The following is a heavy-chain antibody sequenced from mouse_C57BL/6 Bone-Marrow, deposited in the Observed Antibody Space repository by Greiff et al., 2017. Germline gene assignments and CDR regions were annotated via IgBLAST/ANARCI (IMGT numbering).Heavy chain of an antibody. D-gene: IGHD1-1*02. Sequence: EVKLMESGGGLVQPGGSLKLSCAASGFTFSDYGMAWVRQAPRKGPEWVAFISNLAYSIYYADTVTGRFTISRENAKNTLYLEMSSLRSEDTAMYYCARHGGYYGMDYWGQGTSVTVSS. CDR2: ISNLAYSI. CDR3: ARHGGYYGMDY. V-gene: IGHV5-15*01. J-gene: IGHJ4*01. CDR1: GFTFSDYG.